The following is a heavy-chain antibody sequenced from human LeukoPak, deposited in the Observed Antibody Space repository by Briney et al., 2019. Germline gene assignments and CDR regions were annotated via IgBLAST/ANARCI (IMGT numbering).Heavy chain of an antibody. V-gene: IGHV3-23*01. D-gene: IGHD3-10*02. CDR2: MSGSGAST. CDR1: GFTFSSYA. J-gene: IGHJ4*02. CDR3: AKASYVYYFDY. Sequence: PGGSLRLSCAASGFTFSSYAMSWVRQAPGKGLEWVSGMSGSGASTYYADSVKGRFTISRDNSKNTLYLQMNSLRAEDTAVYYCAKASYVYYFDYWGQGTLVTVSA.